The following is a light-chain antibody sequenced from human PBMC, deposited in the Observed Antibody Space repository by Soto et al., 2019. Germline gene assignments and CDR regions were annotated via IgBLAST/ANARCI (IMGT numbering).Light chain of an antibody. V-gene: IGKV3-20*01. CDR1: QGVGTSF. Sequence: EIVWTQSPATLFLSPGKGATLSCRASQGVGTSFLAWFQQKPGQAPRLLIHDVSSRATGIPDRFSGSGSGTDFTLSISRLEPEDFAVYYCHQYGSSPLTFGQGTKLEIK. CDR2: DVS. J-gene: IGKJ2*01. CDR3: HQYGSSPLT.